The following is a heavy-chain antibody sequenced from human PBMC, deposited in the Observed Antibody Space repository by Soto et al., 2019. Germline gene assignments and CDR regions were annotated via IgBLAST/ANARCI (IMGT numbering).Heavy chain of an antibody. J-gene: IGHJ4*02. CDR1: GFTFSSHA. V-gene: IGHV3-23*01. CDR3: AKVSSSWYAGFFDL. D-gene: IGHD6-13*01. CDR2: LSGSGGSI. Sequence: PGGSLRLSCTASGFTFSSHAMTWVRQAPGKGLEWVSGLSGSGGSIYYADTVKGRFTNSRDNSMNTLYLQMKTPRAEDTAVYYCAKVSSSWYAGFFDLWGQGT.